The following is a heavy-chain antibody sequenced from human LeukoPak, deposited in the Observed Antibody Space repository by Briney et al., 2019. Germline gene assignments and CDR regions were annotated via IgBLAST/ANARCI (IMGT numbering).Heavy chain of an antibody. J-gene: IGHJ4*02. CDR1: GFPFSSYA. CDR2: IISSGGVT. CDR3: AKRLGGVVVPAAISDY. V-gene: IGHV3-23*01. D-gene: IGHD2-2*01. Sequence: GGSLRLSCAASGFPFSSYAMSWVRQAPGKGLEWVSSIISSGGVTYYADSVKGRFTISRDNSKNTVYLQMDSLRAEDTAVYYCAKRLGGVVVPAAISDYWGQGTLVTVSS.